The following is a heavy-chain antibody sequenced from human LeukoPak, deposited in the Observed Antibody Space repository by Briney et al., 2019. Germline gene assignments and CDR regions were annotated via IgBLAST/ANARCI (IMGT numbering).Heavy chain of an antibody. CDR3: ARCYDILTGHIEGIWFDP. V-gene: IGHV1-18*01. J-gene: IGHJ5*02. Sequence: ASVKASCKASGYTFTSYGISWVRQAPGQGLEWMGWISAYNGNTNYAQKLQGRVTMTTDTSTSTAYMELRSLRSDDTAVYYCARCYDILTGHIEGIWFDPWGQGTLVTVSS. D-gene: IGHD3-9*01. CDR1: GYTFTSYG. CDR2: ISAYNGNT.